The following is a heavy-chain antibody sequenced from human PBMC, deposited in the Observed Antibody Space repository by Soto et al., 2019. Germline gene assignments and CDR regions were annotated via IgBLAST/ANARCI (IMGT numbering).Heavy chain of an antibody. Sequence: GRSLTLSCAASGFTCSSYWTSCARQVPGERLEGGANINQDGNEKYYVDSLRARFTVARHNAKGSLYLQRSSGRAEDTAVYYCARDKFGIPDYGDYVDFFGYWGQGAQVTVS. CDR2: INQDGNEK. CDR3: ARDKFGIPDYGDYVDFFGY. D-gene: IGHD4-17*01. J-gene: IGHJ4*02. CDR1: GFTCSSYW. V-gene: IGHV3-7*01.